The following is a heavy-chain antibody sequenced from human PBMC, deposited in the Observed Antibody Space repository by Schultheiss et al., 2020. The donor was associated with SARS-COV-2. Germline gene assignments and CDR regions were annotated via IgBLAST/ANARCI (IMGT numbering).Heavy chain of an antibody. Sequence: SETLSLTCAVYGGSFSGNYWNWIRQPPGKGLEWIGEINHSGSTDYNPSLKSRVTISVDTSKNQFSLKLSSVTAADTAVYYCARVDYGYSYGYYFDYWGQGTLVTVSS. D-gene: IGHD5-18*01. CDR3: ARVDYGYSYGYYFDY. J-gene: IGHJ4*02. CDR1: GGSFSGNY. CDR2: INHSGST. V-gene: IGHV4-34*01.